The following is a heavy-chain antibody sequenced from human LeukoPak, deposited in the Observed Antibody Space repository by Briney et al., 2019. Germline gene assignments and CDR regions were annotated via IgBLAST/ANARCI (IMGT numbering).Heavy chain of an antibody. D-gene: IGHD6-13*01. CDR1: GYTFTSYG. CDR3: ARGESIAAASGDFDY. Sequence: GASVKVSCKASGYTFTSYGISWVRQAPGQGLEWMGWISAYNGNTNYAQKLQGRVTMTTDTSTSTAYMELRSLRSDDTAVYYCARGESIAAASGDFDYWGQGTLVTVSS. J-gene: IGHJ4*02. V-gene: IGHV1-18*01. CDR2: ISAYNGNT.